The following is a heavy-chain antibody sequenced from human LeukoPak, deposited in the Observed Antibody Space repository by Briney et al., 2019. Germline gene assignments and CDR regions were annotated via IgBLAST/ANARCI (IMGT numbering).Heavy chain of an antibody. D-gene: IGHD2-8*02. CDR3: ANSRTGYLH. CDR1: GFNFEDYT. Sequence: GGSLRLSCAASGFNFEDYTMHWVRQGPGKAPEWVCLISWDGEGTYAASAKGRFTISRDNSKNSLFLQMNSLKIEDSPLYYCANSRTGYLHWGQGTLVTVSS. V-gene: IGHV3-43*01. J-gene: IGHJ4*02. CDR2: ISWDGEGT.